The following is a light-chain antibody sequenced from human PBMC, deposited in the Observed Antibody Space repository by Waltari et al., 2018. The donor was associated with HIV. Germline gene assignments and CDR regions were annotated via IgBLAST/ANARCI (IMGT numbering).Light chain of an antibody. Sequence: QPKMTQAPSASKTPGQRVTMSCSGSKSNIGNNYIYWYQQIAGAAPRLVMARNEPLPAGVPDRFSGTKSGTSAFLAITGLRLDDEATYVCASWDDNLGHWIFGGGTKLTVL. V-gene: IGLV1-47*01. CDR2: RNE. CDR1: KSNIGNNY. J-gene: IGLJ2*01. CDR3: ASWDDNLGHWI.